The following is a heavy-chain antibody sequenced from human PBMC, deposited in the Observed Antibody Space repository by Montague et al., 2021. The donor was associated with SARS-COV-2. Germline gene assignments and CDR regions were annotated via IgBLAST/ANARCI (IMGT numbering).Heavy chain of an antibody. D-gene: IGHD6-19*01. CDR2: ISGGGDMT. V-gene: IGHV3-23*01. Sequence: FLRLSCAASGFTFSSYGMFWVRQTPGKGLEWVSAISGGGDMTYYADSVKGRFTISRDNSKSTLCLQMNTLRAEDTAVYFCAKKTIAVPGSPHFDSWGQGTLVTVSS. CDR3: AKKTIAVPGSPHFDS. CDR1: GFTFSSYG. J-gene: IGHJ4*02.